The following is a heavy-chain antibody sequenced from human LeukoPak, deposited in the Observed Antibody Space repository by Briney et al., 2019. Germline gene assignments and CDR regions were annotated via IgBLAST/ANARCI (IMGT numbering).Heavy chain of an antibody. CDR2: IYTSGST. J-gene: IGHJ6*02. CDR3: ARGPSDFWSGPTSEFVDSDYGLDV. CDR1: GGSISSYY. V-gene: IGHV4-4*07. D-gene: IGHD3-3*01. Sequence: SETLSLTCTVSGGSISSYYWSWIRQPAGKGLEWIGRIYTSGSTNYNPSLKSRVTMSVDTSKNQFSLKLSSVTAADTAVYYCARGPSDFWSGPTSEFVDSDYGLDVWGQGTTVTVSS.